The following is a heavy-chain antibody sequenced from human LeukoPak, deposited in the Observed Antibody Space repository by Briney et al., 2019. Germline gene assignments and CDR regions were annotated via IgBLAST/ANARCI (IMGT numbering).Heavy chain of an antibody. CDR3: AKDRPNYYGSNGHYYKLNGDC. CDR1: GFTFSSYA. D-gene: IGHD3-22*01. CDR2: ITSSGAAT. V-gene: IGHV3-23*01. J-gene: IGHJ4*02. Sequence: GGSLRLSCAASGFTFSSYAMSWVRQAPGKGLGWVSSITSSGAATYYADSVKGRSTISRDNSDNTLYLQMNSLRAEDTAVYYCAKDRPNYYGSNGHYYKLNGDCWGQGTLVTVSS.